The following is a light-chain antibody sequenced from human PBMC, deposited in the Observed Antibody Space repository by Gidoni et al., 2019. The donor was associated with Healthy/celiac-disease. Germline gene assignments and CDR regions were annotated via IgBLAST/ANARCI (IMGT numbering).Light chain of an antibody. Sequence: EIVLTQSPATLSLSPGERATLSCRASQGVSSYLAWYQQKPGQAPRLLIYDASNRATGIPARFSGSGTGTDFTLTISSLEPEDFAVYYCQQRSNWHFGGGTKVEIK. V-gene: IGKV3D-11*01. CDR2: DAS. CDR1: QGVSSY. J-gene: IGKJ4*01. CDR3: QQRSNWH.